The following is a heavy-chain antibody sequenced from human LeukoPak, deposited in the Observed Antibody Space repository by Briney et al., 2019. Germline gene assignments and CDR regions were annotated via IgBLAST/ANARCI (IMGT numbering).Heavy chain of an antibody. V-gene: IGHV3-21*01. CDR1: GFTFSSYS. Sequence: GGSLRLSCAASGFTFSSYSMNWVRQAPAKGLEWVSSISSSSSYIYYADAVKGRFTISRYNAKNSLYLQMNSLRAEDTAVYYCARDLGYDYVWGSYRYTGALDYWGQGTLVTVSS. CDR3: ARDLGYDYVWGSYRYTGALDY. CDR2: ISSSSSYI. J-gene: IGHJ4*02. D-gene: IGHD3-16*02.